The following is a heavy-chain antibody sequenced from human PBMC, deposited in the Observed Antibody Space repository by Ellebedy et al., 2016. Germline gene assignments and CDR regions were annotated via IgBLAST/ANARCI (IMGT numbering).Heavy chain of an antibody. Sequence: GGSLRLXCAASGFSFSNFWMHWARQAPGEGLMWVSRIDDYGTTINYADSVEGRFTISRDNARNTLYLQMDSLRPEDTAVYYCASPSGTIAARRPRPRGGSYYYYYMDVWGKGTTVTVPS. CDR2: IDDYGTTI. D-gene: IGHD6-6*01. CDR1: GFSFSNFW. V-gene: IGHV3-74*01. J-gene: IGHJ6*03. CDR3: ASPSGTIAARRPRPRGGSYYYYYMDV.